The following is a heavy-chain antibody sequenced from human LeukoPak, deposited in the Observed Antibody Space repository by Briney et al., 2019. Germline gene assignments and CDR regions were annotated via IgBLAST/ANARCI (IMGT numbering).Heavy chain of an antibody. V-gene: IGHV4-59*01. CDR3: VRWSENYWAFDY. J-gene: IGHJ4*02. CDR1: GASNTSYY. Sequence: PSETLSLTCTVSGASNTSYYWNWIRQPPGKGLEWIGYVHHTGSTNSNPSLKSRVTKSVDTSKNQVFLRLTSVTAADTAVYYCVRWSENYWAFDYWGQGTLVTVSS. CDR2: VHHTGST. D-gene: IGHD3-3*01.